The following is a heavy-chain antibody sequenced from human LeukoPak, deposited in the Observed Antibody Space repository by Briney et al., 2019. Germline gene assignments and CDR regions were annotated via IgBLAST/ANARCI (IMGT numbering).Heavy chain of an antibody. CDR2: ISYDGNHK. J-gene: IGHJ4*02. Sequence: GGSLRLSCAASGFTFSSYWMHWVRQAPGKGLEWVAVISYDGNHKYYGDSVKGRFTISRDNSRNTLYLQMDSLKTEDTAVYYCAKGELHFNTCSFDYWGQGTLVTVSS. CDR3: AKGELHFNTCSFDY. CDR1: GFTFSSYW. V-gene: IGHV3-30*18. D-gene: IGHD1-26*01.